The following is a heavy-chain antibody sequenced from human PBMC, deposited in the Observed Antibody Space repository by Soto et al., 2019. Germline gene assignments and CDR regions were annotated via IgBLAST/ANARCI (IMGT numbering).Heavy chain of an antibody. Sequence: GASVKVSCKASGGTFSSYAISWVRQAPGQGLERKGGIIPIFGTANYAQKFQGRVTMTTDKSTSTAYMELSSLRSEDTAVYYCARDARVETSSSWYLDYWGQGTLVTVSS. V-gene: IGHV1-69*05. CDR1: GGTFSSYA. CDR2: IIPIFGTA. J-gene: IGHJ4*02. CDR3: ARDARVETSSSWYLDY. D-gene: IGHD6-13*01.